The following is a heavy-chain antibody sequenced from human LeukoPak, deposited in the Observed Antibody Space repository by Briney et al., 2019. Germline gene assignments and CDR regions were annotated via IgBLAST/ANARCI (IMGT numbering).Heavy chain of an antibody. Sequence: SETLSLTCNVSDGSINSYYWTWIRQPPGEGLEWIGYTYYSGSGNHNPSLKSRVSMSVDTSKSQFSLNLTSVTAADTAVYYCARLDSSAYTVDSWGQGTLVTVSS. V-gene: IGHV4-59*01. D-gene: IGHD3-22*01. CDR2: TYYSGSG. CDR1: DGSINSYY. J-gene: IGHJ4*02. CDR3: ARLDSSAYTVDS.